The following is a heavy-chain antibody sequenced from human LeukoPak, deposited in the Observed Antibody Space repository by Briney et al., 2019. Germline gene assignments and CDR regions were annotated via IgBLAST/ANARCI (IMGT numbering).Heavy chain of an antibody. D-gene: IGHD2-15*01. Sequence: PSETLSLTCTVSGGSISSGDYSWSWIRQPPGMGLEWIGYIYYSGSAYYNPSLKSRVTISVDTSKNQFSLKLSSVTAADTAVYYCARDQGYCSGGSCFYYWGQGTLVTVSS. J-gene: IGHJ4*02. V-gene: IGHV4-30-4*08. CDR1: GGSISSGDYS. CDR3: ARDQGYCSGGSCFYY. CDR2: IYYSGSA.